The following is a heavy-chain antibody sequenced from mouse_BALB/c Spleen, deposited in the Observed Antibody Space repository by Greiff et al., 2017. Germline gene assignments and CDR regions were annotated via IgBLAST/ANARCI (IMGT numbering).Heavy chain of an antibody. V-gene: IGHV1S137*01. CDR1: GYTFTDYA. CDR3: ARGGYTPYFDV. D-gene: IGHD2-2*01. Sequence: QVQLQQSGAELVRPGVSVKISCKGSGYTFTDYAMHWVKQSHAKSLEWMGVISTYYGDASYNQKFKGKATMTVDKSSSTAYMELARLTSEDSAIYYCARGGYTPYFDVWGAGTTVTVSS. CDR2: ISTYYGDA. J-gene: IGHJ1*01.